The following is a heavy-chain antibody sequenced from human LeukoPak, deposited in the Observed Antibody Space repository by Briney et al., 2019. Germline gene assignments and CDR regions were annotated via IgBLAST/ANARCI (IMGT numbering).Heavy chain of an antibody. CDR3: AKEGAAPGPDFDY. CDR1: GASIRNYY. CDR2: IVPSGST. J-gene: IGHJ4*02. V-gene: IGHV4-4*07. D-gene: IGHD6-13*01. Sequence: SETLSLTCTVSGASIRNYYWSWIRQPAGKGLEWIGRIVPSGSTNYNPSLKSRVTMSVDTFKNQFSLKLNSVTAADTAVYYCAKEGAAPGPDFDYWGQGTLVIVSS.